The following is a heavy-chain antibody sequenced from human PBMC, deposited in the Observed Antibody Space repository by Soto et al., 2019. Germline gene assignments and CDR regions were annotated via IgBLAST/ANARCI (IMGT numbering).Heavy chain of an antibody. V-gene: IGHV1-69*06. CDR1: GGTFSSYA. CDR3: ARGTRSGSYYYYGLDV. J-gene: IGHJ6*02. D-gene: IGHD1-26*01. Sequence: ASVKVSCRASGGTFSSYAISWVRQAPGQGLEWMGGIIPIFGTANYARRFQGRVTITADKSTSTDYMELRSLRSEDTAVYYCARGTRSGSYYYYGLDVWGQGTTVTVSS. CDR2: IIPIFGTA.